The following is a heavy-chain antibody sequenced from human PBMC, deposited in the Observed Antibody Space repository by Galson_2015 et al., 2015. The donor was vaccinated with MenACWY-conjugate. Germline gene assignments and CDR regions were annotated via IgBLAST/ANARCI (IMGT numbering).Heavy chain of an antibody. J-gene: IGHJ4*02. CDR2: IYYSGST. CDR3: ARDLEQWPYIDY. D-gene: IGHD6-19*01. CDR1: GGSISSSSYY. Sequence: SETLSLTCTVSGGSISSSSYYWGWIRQPPGKGLEWIGSIYYSGSTYYNPSLKSRVTISVDTSKNQFSLKLSSVTAADTAVYYCARDLEQWPYIDYWGQGTLVTVSS. V-gene: IGHV4-39*07.